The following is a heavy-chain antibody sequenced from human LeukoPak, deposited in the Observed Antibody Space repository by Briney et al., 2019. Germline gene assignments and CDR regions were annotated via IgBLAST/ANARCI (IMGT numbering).Heavy chain of an antibody. CDR1: GGSFSGYY. J-gene: IGHJ4*02. CDR3: ASGLDFWSGYYEVYYFDY. CDR2: INHSGST. Sequence: PSETLSLTCAVYGGSFSGYYWSWIRQPPGKGLEWIGEINHSGSTNYNPSLKSRVTISVDTSKNQFSLKLCSVTAADTAVYYCASGLDFWSGYYEVYYFDYWGQGTLVTVSS. V-gene: IGHV4-34*01. D-gene: IGHD3-3*01.